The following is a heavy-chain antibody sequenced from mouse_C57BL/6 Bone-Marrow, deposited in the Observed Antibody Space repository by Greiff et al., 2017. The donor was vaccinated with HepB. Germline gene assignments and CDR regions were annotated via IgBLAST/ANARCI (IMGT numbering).Heavy chain of an antibody. Sequence: VQLKESGAELVRPGASVKLSCTASGFNIKDDYMHWVKQRPEQGLEWIGWIDPENGDTEYASKFQGKATITADTSSNTAYLQLRSLTSEDTAVYYCTRDYGSSYDAMDYWGQGTSVTVSS. V-gene: IGHV14-4*01. D-gene: IGHD1-1*01. CDR1: GFNIKDDY. J-gene: IGHJ4*01. CDR2: IDPENGDT. CDR3: TRDYGSSYDAMDY.